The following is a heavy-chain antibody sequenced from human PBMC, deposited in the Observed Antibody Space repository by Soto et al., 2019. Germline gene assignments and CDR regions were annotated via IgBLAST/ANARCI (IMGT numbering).Heavy chain of an antibody. J-gene: IGHJ4*02. CDR1: GYNFTSYG. CDR2: INAYNGNT. V-gene: IGHV1-18*01. D-gene: IGHD6-19*01. Sequence: QVQLLQSGAEVKKPGASVMVSCKASGYNFTSYGISWGRQAPGQGVEWLGWINAYNGNTNYAQKLQGRLTRTTDTSTSTAYMELRSLRSDDTAVYYCARDPVAGTYFDYWGQGTLVTVSS. CDR3: ARDPVAGTYFDY.